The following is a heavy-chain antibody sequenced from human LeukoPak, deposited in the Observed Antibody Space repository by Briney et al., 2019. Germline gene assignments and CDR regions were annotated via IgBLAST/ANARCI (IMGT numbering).Heavy chain of an antibody. D-gene: IGHD2-2*01. CDR1: GGSFSGYY. J-gene: IGHJ6*03. CDR2: INHSGST. Sequence: SETLSLTCAVYGGSFSGYYWSWIRQSPGKGLEWIGEINHSGSTNYNPSLKSRVTISVDTSKNQFSLKLSSVTAADTAVYYCARAKALGYCSSTSCYGAYYYYYMDVWGKGTTVTVSS. V-gene: IGHV4-34*01. CDR3: ARAKALGYCSSTSCYGAYYYYYMDV.